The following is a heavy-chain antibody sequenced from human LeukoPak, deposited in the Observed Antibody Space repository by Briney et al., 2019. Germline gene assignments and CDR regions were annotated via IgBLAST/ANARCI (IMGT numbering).Heavy chain of an antibody. CDR2: ISGSASST. Sequence: PGGSLRLSCAASGFTFSSYAMSWVRQAPGKGLEWVSAISGSASSTYYADSVKGRFTISRDNSKNTLYLQMNSLRAEDTAVYYCAKYHTYSSTWLNYWGQGTLVTVSS. V-gene: IGHV3-23*01. D-gene: IGHD6-13*01. CDR1: GFTFSSYA. CDR3: AKYHTYSSTWLNY. J-gene: IGHJ4*02.